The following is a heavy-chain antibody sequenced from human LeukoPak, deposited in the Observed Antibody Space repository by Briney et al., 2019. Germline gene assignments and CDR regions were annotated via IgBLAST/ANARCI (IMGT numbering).Heavy chain of an antibody. Sequence: SETLSLTCAVYGGSFSGYYRSWIRQPPGKGLAWIGEINHSGSTNYNPSLKSRVTISVDTSKNQFSLKLSSVTAADTAVYYCARGRGLRYFDWLPIMYYFDYWGQGTLVTVSS. CDR2: INHSGST. V-gene: IGHV4-34*01. CDR3: ARGRGLRYFDWLPIMYYFDY. CDR1: GGSFSGYY. J-gene: IGHJ4*02. D-gene: IGHD3-9*01.